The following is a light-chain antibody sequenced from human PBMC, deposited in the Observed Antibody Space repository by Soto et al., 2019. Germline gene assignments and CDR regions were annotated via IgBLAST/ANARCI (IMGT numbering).Light chain of an antibody. Sequence: DIQMTQSPSTLSASVGDRVTITCRASQSISSWLARYQQKPGKAPKLLIYKASNLKSGVPSRFSGSGSGTEFTLTISSLQPDDFATYYCQQYNSYSRTFGQGTKVDIK. J-gene: IGKJ1*01. CDR1: QSISSW. CDR3: QQYNSYSRT. V-gene: IGKV1-5*03. CDR2: KAS.